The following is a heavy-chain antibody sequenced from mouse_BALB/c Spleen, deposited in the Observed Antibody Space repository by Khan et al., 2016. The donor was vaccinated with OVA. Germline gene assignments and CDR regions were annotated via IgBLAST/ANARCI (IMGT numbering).Heavy chain of an antibody. J-gene: IGHJ1*01. CDR3: ARDYGSSFEYFDV. CDR2: IWAGGST. Sequence: VELVESGPGLVAPSQSLSITCTVSGFSLTSYGVHWVRQPPGKGLEWLGLIWAGGSTNYNSALMSRLTINKDNSKSQVFLNMNSLQTDDTAMYYWARDYGSSFEYFDVWGAGTTVTVSS. CDR1: GFSLTSYG. D-gene: IGHD1-1*01. V-gene: IGHV2-9*02.